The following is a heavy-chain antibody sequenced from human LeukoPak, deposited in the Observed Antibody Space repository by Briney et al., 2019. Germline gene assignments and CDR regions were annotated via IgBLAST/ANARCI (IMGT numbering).Heavy chain of an antibody. V-gene: IGHV3-30*03. CDR3: ARGDYYDSRGWLDY. CDR2: ISYDGSNK. J-gene: IGHJ4*02. D-gene: IGHD3-22*01. Sequence: PGGSLRLSCAASGFTFSSYGMHWVRQAPGKGLEWVAVISYDGSNKDYADSVKGRFTISRDNSKNTLYVQMNSLRAEDAAVYYCARGDYYDSRGWLDYWGQGTLVTVSS. CDR1: GFTFSSYG.